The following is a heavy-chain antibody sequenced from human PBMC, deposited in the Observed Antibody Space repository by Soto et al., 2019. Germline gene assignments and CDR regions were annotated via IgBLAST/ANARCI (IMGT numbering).Heavy chain of an antibody. Sequence: QLQLQESGPGLVKPSETLSLTCTVSGGSISSSSYYWGWIRQPPGKGLEWIGSIYYSGSTYYNPSLKSRVTISVDTSKNQFSLKLSSVTAADTAVYYCASHRDGYNYFLDYWGQGTLVTVSS. V-gene: IGHV4-39*01. CDR3: ASHRDGYNYFLDY. D-gene: IGHD5-12*01. CDR2: IYYSGST. J-gene: IGHJ4*02. CDR1: GGSISSSSYY.